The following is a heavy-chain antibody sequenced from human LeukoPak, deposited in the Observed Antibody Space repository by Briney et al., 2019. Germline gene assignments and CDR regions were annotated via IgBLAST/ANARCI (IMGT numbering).Heavy chain of an antibody. J-gene: IGHJ4*02. D-gene: IGHD2-2*02. CDR2: ISSSSSYI. CDR1: GFTFSSYS. CDR3: ARLRRYCSSTSCYTIDY. Sequence: GGSLRLSCAASGFTFSSYSMNWVRQAPGKGLEWVSSISSSSSYIYYADSVKGRFTISRDNAKNSLYLQMNSLRAEDTAVYYCARLRRYCSSTSCYTIDYWGQGTLVTVSS. V-gene: IGHV3-21*01.